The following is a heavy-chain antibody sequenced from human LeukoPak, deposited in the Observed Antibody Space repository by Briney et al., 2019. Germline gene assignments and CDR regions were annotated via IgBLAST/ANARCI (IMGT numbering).Heavy chain of an antibody. CDR3: ARDAVEAAAGTGEDY. Sequence: SVKVSCKASGGTFSSYAIRWVRQAPGQGLEWMGRIIPILGIANYAQKFQGRVTITADKSTSTAYMELSSLRSEDTAVYYCARDAVEAAAGTGEDYWGQGTLVTVSS. CDR2: IIPILGIA. V-gene: IGHV1-69*04. J-gene: IGHJ4*02. CDR1: GGTFSSYA. D-gene: IGHD6-13*01.